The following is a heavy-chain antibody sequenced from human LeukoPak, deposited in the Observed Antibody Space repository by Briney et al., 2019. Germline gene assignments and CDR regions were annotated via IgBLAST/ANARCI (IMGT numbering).Heavy chain of an antibody. J-gene: IGHJ4*02. D-gene: IGHD3-3*01. V-gene: IGHV1-2*02. CDR2: INPNSGGT. Sequence: GASVKVSCKSSGYSFTGHYMHWVRQAPGQGLEWMGWINPNSGGTNYAQKFQGRVTMTRDTPISTAYMELSRLRSDDTAVYYCARSGDFWSGYPYYFDYWGQGTLVTVSS. CDR1: GYSFTGHY. CDR3: ARSGDFWSGYPYYFDY.